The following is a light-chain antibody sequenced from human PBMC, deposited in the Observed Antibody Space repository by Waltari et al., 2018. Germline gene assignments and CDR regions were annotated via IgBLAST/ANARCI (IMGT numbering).Light chain of an antibody. Sequence: TCRTSQSISKFVNWYQHKSGKAPKLLIYSASNLRSGVPSRFTGSGSGTDFTLTISGLQPEDFASYFCQQSYSSPYTFGQGTKLDIK. J-gene: IGKJ2*01. V-gene: IGKV1-39*01. CDR3: QQSYSSPYT. CDR2: SAS. CDR1: QSISKF.